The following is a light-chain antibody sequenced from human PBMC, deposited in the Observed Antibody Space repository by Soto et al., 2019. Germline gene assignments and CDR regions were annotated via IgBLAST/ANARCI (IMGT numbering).Light chain of an antibody. CDR3: KQYDSLPLT. CDR2: DAS. CDR1: EHINNY. V-gene: IGKV1-33*01. Sequence: DIQLPPSPPSLPASVGDRVSIICQASEHINNYLNWYQQIPGKATKLLIYDASNLAAGAPSRFSGSGSGTAFTFAISGLQPDDVATYYCKQYDSLPLTFGRGTKVDIK. J-gene: IGKJ4*02.